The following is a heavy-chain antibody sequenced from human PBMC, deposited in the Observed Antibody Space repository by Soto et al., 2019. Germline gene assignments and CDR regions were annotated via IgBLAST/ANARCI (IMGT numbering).Heavy chain of an antibody. CDR2: LSYTGST. J-gene: IGHJ3*02. V-gene: IGHV4-30-4*01. CDR3: ARELEGGVFDI. D-gene: IGHD2-8*02. CDR1: GGPVRDAFSY. Sequence: QVHLQESGPQLVKPSQPLSLTCTVSGGPVRDAFSYWTWIRQPPGKGPEGMGYLSYTGSTYYNPSLRNRATISVDGSSNLLSLRLSSVTAADTAVYYCARELEGGVFDIWGRGTLVTVSS.